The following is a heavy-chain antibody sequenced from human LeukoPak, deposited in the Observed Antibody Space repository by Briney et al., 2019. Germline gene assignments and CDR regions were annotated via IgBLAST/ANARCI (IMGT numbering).Heavy chain of an antibody. Sequence: GGSLRLSCAASGFTFDDCGMSWVRQPPGKGLEWVSGINWNGGSIGYADSVKGRFTISRDNAENSLFLQMNSLRAEDTALYFCARVGIYGDYNRYFDYWGQGTLVTVSS. CDR3: ARVGIYGDYNRYFDY. J-gene: IGHJ4*02. CDR1: GFTFDDCG. D-gene: IGHD4-17*01. CDR2: INWNGGSI. V-gene: IGHV3-20*04.